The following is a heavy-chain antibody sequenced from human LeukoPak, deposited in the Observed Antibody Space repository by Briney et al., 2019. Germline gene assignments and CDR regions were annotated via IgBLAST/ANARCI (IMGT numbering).Heavy chain of an antibody. CDR3: AKEGVGGFYYDSSGYCYFDY. V-gene: IGHV3-23*01. J-gene: IGHJ4*02. D-gene: IGHD3-22*01. CDR1: GFTFSSYA. CDR2: ISGSGGST. Sequence: PGGSLRLSCAASGFTFSSYAMSWVRQAPGKGLEWVSAISGSGGSTYYADSVKGRFTISRDNSKNTLYLQMNSLRAEDTAVYYCAKEGVGGFYYDSSGYCYFDYWGQGTLVTVSS.